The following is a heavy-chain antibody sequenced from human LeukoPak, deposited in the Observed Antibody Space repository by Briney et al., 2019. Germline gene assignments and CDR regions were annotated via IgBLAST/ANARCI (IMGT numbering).Heavy chain of an antibody. V-gene: IGHV4-39*01. Sequence: SETLSLTCSVSGGSIMSYNHYWGWIRQPPGKGLEWIGSIYNSVSPYYNPSLKSRVTISAETSNSQFSVRLTSVTAADTAVYYCARRHPTSKYFDSWGQGTLVTVSS. CDR2: IYNSVSP. CDR3: ARRHPTSKYFDS. CDR1: GGSIMSYNHY. D-gene: IGHD5-12*01. J-gene: IGHJ4*02.